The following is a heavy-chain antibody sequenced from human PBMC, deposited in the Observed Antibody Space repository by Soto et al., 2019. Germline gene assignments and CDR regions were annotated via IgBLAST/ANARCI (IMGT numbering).Heavy chain of an antibody. CDR1: GGSFSDYY. J-gene: IGHJ4*02. CDR3: ARGGRLRSPFGY. D-gene: IGHD4-17*01. V-gene: IGHV4-34*01. Sequence: PSETLSLTCAVYGGSFSDYYWTWIRQPPGKGLEWIGEIKHSGTTTHNPSLKSRVTMSVDTSKNQFSLNRTSVTAADTANYYCARGGRLRSPFGYWGQGILVTVSS. CDR2: IKHSGTT.